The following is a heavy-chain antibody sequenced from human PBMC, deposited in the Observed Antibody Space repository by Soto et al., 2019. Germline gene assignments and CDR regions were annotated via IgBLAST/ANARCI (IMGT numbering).Heavy chain of an antibody. J-gene: IGHJ3*02. CDR1: GFTFSNYW. Sequence: EVQLVESGGGLVQPGGSLRLSCAVSGFTFSNYWMHWVRQAPGKGLVWVSTISPDGTIPDYTDYVKGRLAISRDNAKSTLLLQINSLRPEDTAVYYCARFRGDAFEIWGQGTMVTVSS. CDR3: ARFRGDAFEI. V-gene: IGHV3-74*01. CDR2: ISPDGTIP. D-gene: IGHD3-10*01.